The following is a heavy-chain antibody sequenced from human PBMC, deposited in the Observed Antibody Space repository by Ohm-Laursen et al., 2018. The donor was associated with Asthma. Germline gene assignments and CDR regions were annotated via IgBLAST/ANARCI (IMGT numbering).Heavy chain of an antibody. Sequence: ASVKVSCNASGYTFTGYYMHWVRQAPGQGLEWIGRFNPNDGATSFAQKFQGRVTMTWDTSITTAYMELSRLTSDDTAVYYCASGLAGDYGDYVPDFWGQGSLVTVSA. CDR2: FNPNDGAT. D-gene: IGHD4-17*01. V-gene: IGHV1-2*06. J-gene: IGHJ4*02. CDR3: ASGLAGDYGDYVPDF. CDR1: GYTFTGYY.